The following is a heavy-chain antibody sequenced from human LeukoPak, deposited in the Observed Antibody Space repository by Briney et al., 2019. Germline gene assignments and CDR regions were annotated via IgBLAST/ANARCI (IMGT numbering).Heavy chain of an antibody. V-gene: IGHV3-48*02. CDR3: ARDRGSNDYGDYGNYYYYGMDV. CDR1: GFTFSSYS. CDR2: ISSSSSTI. Sequence: PGGSLRLSCAASGFTFSSYSMNWVRQAPGKGLEWVSYISSSSSTIYYADSVKGRLTISRDNAKNSLYLQMNSLRDEDTAVYYCARDRGSNDYGDYGNYYYYGMDVWGQGTTVTVSS. J-gene: IGHJ6*02. D-gene: IGHD4-17*01.